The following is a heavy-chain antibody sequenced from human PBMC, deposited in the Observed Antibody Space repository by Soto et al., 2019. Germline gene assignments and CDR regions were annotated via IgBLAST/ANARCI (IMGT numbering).Heavy chain of an antibody. CDR3: AKYRRTDAEGYTFDY. Sequence: QVQLQESDPSLVKPSETLSLTCTVSGGSMSGYYWTWLRQPPGKGLEWIGYVYYNGVTNYNPSLKGRVTVAVDTSKSQFSLKLNSVTAADTAVYFCAKYRRTDAEGYTFDYWGQGALVTVSS. CDR1: GGSMSGYY. V-gene: IGHV4-59*01. CDR2: VYYNGVT. J-gene: IGHJ4*02. D-gene: IGHD5-12*01.